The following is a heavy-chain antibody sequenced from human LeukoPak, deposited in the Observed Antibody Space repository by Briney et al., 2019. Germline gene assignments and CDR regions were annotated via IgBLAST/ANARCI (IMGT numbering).Heavy chain of an antibody. V-gene: IGHV3-30*02. D-gene: IGHD6-13*01. CDR2: IRYDGSNK. CDR3: ARRLGSWYRYMDV. J-gene: IGHJ6*03. CDR1: GFTFSSYG. Sequence: GGSLRLSCAASGFTFSSYGMHWVRQAPGKGLEWVAFIRYDGSNKYYADSVKGRFTISRDNSKNTLYLQMNSLRAEDTAVYYCARRLGSWYRYMDVWGKGTTVTISS.